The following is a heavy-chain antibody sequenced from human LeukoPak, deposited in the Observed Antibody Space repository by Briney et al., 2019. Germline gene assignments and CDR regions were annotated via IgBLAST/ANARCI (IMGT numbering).Heavy chain of an antibody. CDR2: TYYRSNWYS. CDR3: AREEGSHKFDY. V-gene: IGHV6-1*01. CDR1: GDSIYSNTSS. J-gene: IGHJ4*02. Sequence: SQTLSLTCAISGDSIYSNTSSWNWFRQSPSTGLEWLGRTYYRSNWYSDFAVSVRGRIHVNPDTSKNQFSLQLNSVTPGDTAMYYCAREEGSHKFDYWGQGTLVTVSS.